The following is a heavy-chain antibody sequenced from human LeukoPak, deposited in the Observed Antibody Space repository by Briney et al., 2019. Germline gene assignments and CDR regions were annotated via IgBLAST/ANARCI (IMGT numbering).Heavy chain of an antibody. D-gene: IGHD3-10*01. Sequence: ASVKVSCKASGYTFTSYDINWVRQATGQGLEWMGWMNPNSGNTGYAQKFQGRVTMTRNTPISTAYMELSSLRYEDTAVYYCARAASMVGGSNARFWGQRTLVTVSS. CDR1: GYTFTSYD. V-gene: IGHV1-8*01. J-gene: IGHJ4*02. CDR2: MNPNSGNT. CDR3: ARAASMVGGSNARF.